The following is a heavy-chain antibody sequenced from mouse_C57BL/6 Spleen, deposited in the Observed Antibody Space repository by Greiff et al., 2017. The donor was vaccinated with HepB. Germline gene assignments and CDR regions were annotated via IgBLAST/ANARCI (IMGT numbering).Heavy chain of an antibody. CDR1: GFNIKDYY. D-gene: IGHD2-2*01. Sequence: EVKLQQSGAELVRPGASVKLSCTASGFNIKDYYMHWVKQRPEQGLEWIGRIDPEDGDTEYAPKFQGKATMTADTSSNTAYLQLSSLTSEDTAVYYCTTHSTMVTTAYWGQGTLVTVSA. J-gene: IGHJ3*01. V-gene: IGHV14-1*01. CDR3: TTHSTMVTTAY. CDR2: IDPEDGDT.